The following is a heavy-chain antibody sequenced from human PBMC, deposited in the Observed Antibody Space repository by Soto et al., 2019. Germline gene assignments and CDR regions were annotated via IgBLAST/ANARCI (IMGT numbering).Heavy chain of an antibody. CDR3: AKGPTLVFPQLGN. J-gene: IGHJ1*01. V-gene: IGHV3-7*03. D-gene: IGHD2-2*01. CDR1: VFTFSSYW. CDR2: IKQDGSEK. Sequence: VGSLRLSCASSVFTFSSYWMSWVRQSPGKGLEWVANIKQDGSEKYYVDSVKGRFTISRDNAKNSLYLQMNSLRAEDTAVYYCAKGPTLVFPQLGNWGPGTRVIVSS.